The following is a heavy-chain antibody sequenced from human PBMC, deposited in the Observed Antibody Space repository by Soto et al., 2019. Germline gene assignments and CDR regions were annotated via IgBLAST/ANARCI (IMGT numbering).Heavy chain of an antibody. D-gene: IGHD3-10*02. Sequence: GGSLRLSCTASGFTFRIYWMTWVRQAPGKGLEWVAHIKQDGSEEYYVDSVKGRFTISRDNGKNSLFLQMNSLRAEDTAVYYCASYVRGPTFYFDNWGQGTLVTVSS. V-gene: IGHV3-7*01. J-gene: IGHJ4*02. CDR2: IKQDGSEE. CDR3: ASYVRGPTFYFDN. CDR1: GFTFRIYW.